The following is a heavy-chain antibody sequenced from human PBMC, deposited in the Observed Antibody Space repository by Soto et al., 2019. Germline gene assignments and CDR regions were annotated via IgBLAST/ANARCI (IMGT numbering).Heavy chain of an antibody. V-gene: IGHV1-2*02. J-gene: IGHJ6*02. D-gene: IGHD6-13*01. CDR1: GYTFTEYY. CDR2: INPNSGGT. CDR3: AKDSWQQQASYGMDV. Sequence: QVQLVQSGAEVKKPGASVKVSCKASGYTFTEYYIHWVRQAPGQGLEWMGWINPNSGGTLYAQKFQGRVTMTRDTSISTAYMELIRLRSDDTAVYHCAKDSWQQQASYGMDVWGQGTTVTVSS.